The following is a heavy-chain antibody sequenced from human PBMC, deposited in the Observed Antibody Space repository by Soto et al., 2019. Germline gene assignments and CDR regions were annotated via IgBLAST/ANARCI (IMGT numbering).Heavy chain of an antibody. CDR3: ARDIVVVPAAMVNWFDP. Sequence: QVQLVQSGAEVKKPGASVKVSCKASGYTFTSYGISWVRQAPGQGLEWMGWISAYNVNTNYAQKLQGRVTMTTDTSTSTAYMELRSLRSDDTAVYYCARDIVVVPAAMVNWFDPWGQGTLVTVSS. D-gene: IGHD2-2*01. CDR2: ISAYNVNT. CDR1: GYTFTSYG. J-gene: IGHJ5*02. V-gene: IGHV1-18*04.